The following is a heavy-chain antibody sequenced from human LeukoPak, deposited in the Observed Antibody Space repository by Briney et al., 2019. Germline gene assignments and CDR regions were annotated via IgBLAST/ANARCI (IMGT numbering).Heavy chain of an antibody. D-gene: IGHD5-24*01. CDR2: ISAYSGNT. J-gene: IGHJ4*02. CDR1: GYTFTSYG. Sequence: GASVKVSCKASGYTFTSYGISWVRQAPGQGLEWMGWISAYSGNTNYAQKLQGRVIMTTDTSTSTAYMELRSLRSDDTAVYYCARVRGDGYNRFFFDDYWGQGTLVTVSS. CDR3: ARVRGDGYNRFFFDDY. V-gene: IGHV1-18*01.